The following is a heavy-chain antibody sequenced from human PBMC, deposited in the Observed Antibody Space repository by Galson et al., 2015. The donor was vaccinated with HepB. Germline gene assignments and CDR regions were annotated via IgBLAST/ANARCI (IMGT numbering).Heavy chain of an antibody. V-gene: IGHV3-23*01. Sequence: SLRLSCAASGFTFSSYAMTWVRQAPGKGLEWVSSISGSGGYTDYADSVKGRFTISRDNSKNTLFLQIHSLRADDTAVYYCAKHEGQHWGQGTLVTVSA. CDR2: ISGSGGYT. CDR3: AKHEGQH. J-gene: IGHJ1*01. CDR1: GFTFSSYA.